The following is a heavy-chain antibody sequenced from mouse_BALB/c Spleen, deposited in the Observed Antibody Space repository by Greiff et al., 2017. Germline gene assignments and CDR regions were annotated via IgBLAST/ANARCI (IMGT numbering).Heavy chain of an antibody. Sequence: VKLQESGAELAKPGASVKMSCKASGYTFTSYWMHWVKQRPGQGLEWIGYINPSTGYTEYNQKFKDKATLTADKSSSTAYMQLSSLTSEDSAVYYCARYYALDYWGQGTTLTVSS. CDR2: INPSTGYT. D-gene: IGHD1-1*02. CDR3: ARYYALDY. CDR1: GYTFTSYW. J-gene: IGHJ2*01. V-gene: IGHV1-7*01.